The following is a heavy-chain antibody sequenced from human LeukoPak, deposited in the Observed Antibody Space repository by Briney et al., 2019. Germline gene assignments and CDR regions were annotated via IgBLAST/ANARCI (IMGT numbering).Heavy chain of an antibody. J-gene: IGHJ4*02. CDR2: IYYSGST. Sequence: SKTLSLTCTVSGGSISSGGYYWSWIRQHPGKGLEWIGYIYYSGSTYYNPSLKSRVTISVDTSKNQFSLKLSSVTAADTAVYYCASWYSSSWRPRFDYWGQGTLVTVSS. D-gene: IGHD6-13*01. V-gene: IGHV4-31*03. CDR1: GGSISSGGYY. CDR3: ASWYSSSWRPRFDY.